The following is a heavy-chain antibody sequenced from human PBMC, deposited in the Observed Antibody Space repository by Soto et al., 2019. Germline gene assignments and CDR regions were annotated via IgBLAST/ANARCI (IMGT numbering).Heavy chain of an antibody. V-gene: IGHV5-10-1*01. Sequence: GESLKISCKGSGYSFTSYWISWVRQMPGKGLEWMGRIDPSDSYTSYSPSFQGHVTISADKSISTAYLQWSSLKASDTAMYYCARHEADGYSYGYYYYYGMDVWGQGTTVTVSS. CDR1: GYSFTSYW. CDR2: IDPSDSYT. D-gene: IGHD5-18*01. CDR3: ARHEADGYSYGYYYYYGMDV. J-gene: IGHJ6*02.